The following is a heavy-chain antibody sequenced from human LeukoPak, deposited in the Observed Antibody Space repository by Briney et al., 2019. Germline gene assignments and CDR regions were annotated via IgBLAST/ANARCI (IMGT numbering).Heavy chain of an antibody. CDR2: IYSGGST. CDR3: ARGMGYYDSSRYFDY. D-gene: IGHD3-22*01. Sequence: PGGSLRLSCAASGFTVSSNYMSWVRQAPGKGLERVPVIYSGGSTYYADSVKGRFTISRDNSKNTLYLQMNSLRAEDTAVYYCARGMGYYDSSRYFDYWGQGTLVTVSS. V-gene: IGHV3-53*01. J-gene: IGHJ4*02. CDR1: GFTVSSNY.